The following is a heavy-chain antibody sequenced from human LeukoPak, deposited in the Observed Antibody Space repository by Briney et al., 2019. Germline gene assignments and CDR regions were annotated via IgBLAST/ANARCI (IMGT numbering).Heavy chain of an antibody. D-gene: IGHD6-25*01. CDR1: GFTFSSYA. CDR2: ISYDGSNK. V-gene: IGHV3-30*04. Sequence: GGSLRLSCAASGFTFSSYAMHWVRQAPGKGLEWVAVISYDGSNKYYADSVKGRFTISRDNSKNTLYLQMNSLRAEDTAVYYCAREGEAAALYYFDYWGQGTTVTVSS. J-gene: IGHJ4*03. CDR3: AREGEAAALYYFDY.